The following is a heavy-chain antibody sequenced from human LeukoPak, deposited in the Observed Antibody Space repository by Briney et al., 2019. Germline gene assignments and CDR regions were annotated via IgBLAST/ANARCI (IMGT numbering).Heavy chain of an antibody. CDR1: GGSFTSYY. J-gene: IGHJ4*02. CDR3: ATDSLRSYSDY. V-gene: IGHV4-59*01. CDR2: IYYSGNA. Sequence: PSETLSLTCTVSGGSFTSYYWGWTRQPPGKGLEWIGYIYYSGNANYNPSLESRVTISIDTSKNQFSLKLSSVTAADTAVYYCATDSLRSYSDYWGQGTLVTVSS.